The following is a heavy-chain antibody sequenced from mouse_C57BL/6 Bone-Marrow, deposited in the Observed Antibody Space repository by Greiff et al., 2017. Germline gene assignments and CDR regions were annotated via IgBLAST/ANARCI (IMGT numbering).Heavy chain of an antibody. CDR3: ARTSF. Sequence: QVQLQQPGAELVKPGASVKLSCKASGYTFTSYWMQWVKQRPGQGLEWIGEIDPSDSYTNYNQKVKGKATLTVDTSSSTAYMQLSSLTSEDSAVYYCARTSFWGQGTLVTVSA. D-gene: IGHD1-2*01. CDR1: GYTFTSYW. CDR2: IDPSDSYT. V-gene: IGHV1-50*01. J-gene: IGHJ3*01.